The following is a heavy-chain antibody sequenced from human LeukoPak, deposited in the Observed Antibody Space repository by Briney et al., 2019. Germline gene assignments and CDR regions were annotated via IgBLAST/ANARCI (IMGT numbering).Heavy chain of an antibody. D-gene: IGHD6-13*01. J-gene: IGHJ4*02. V-gene: IGHV4-34*01. CDR3: ARSIAAAGNSFDY. CDR2: INHSGST. Sequence: SETLSLTCAVYGGSFSGYYWSWIRQPPGKGLEWIGEINHSGSTNYNPSLKSRVTISVDTSKNQFSLKLSSVTAADTAVYYCARSIAAAGNSFDYWGQGTLVTVSS. CDR1: GGSFSGYY.